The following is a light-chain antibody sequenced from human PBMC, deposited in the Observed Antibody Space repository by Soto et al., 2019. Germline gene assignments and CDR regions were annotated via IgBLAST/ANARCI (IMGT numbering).Light chain of an antibody. CDR2: SNN. CDR3: AAWDYSLIGVV. V-gene: IGLV1-47*02. CDR1: SSNTGSNY. J-gene: IGLJ2*01. Sequence: QSVLTQPPSASGTPGQRVTISCSGSSSNTGSNYVYWYKHLPGGAPKLLISSNNQRPSGVPDRFSGSKSGTSASLAISGLRSVDEADYFCAAWDYSLIGVVFGGGTKLTVL.